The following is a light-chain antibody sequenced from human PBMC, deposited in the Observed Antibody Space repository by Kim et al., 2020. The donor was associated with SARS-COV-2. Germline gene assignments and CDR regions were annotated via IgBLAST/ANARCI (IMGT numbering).Light chain of an antibody. CDR3: MQALQAPLT. CDR2: LGS. J-gene: IGKJ1*01. Sequence: PASISCMSSQSLLDSTGYDYLDWYLQKPGQSPQLLIYLGSNRASGVPERFSGSGSRTDFTLKISRVEAEDVGVYYCMQALQAPLTFSQGTKVDIK. V-gene: IGKV2-28*01. CDR1: QSLLDSTGYDY.